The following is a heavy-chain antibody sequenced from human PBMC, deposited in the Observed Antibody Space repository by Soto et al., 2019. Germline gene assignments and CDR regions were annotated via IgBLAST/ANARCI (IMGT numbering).Heavy chain of an antibody. CDR1: GISVGSYC. D-gene: IGHD2-2*01. CDR2: ISGRGTTT. J-gene: IGHJ6*02. Sequence: SGRSLRLSCEASGISVGSYCMTWVRQAPGKRLEWVSFISGRGTTTYYADSVRGRFTVSRDNAKNSLSLEVNSLRDDDTAVYYCARMGYCRSATCKYYFYYYGMDVWGQGTAVTVSS. CDR3: ARMGYCRSATCKYYFYYYGMDV. V-gene: IGHV3-48*02.